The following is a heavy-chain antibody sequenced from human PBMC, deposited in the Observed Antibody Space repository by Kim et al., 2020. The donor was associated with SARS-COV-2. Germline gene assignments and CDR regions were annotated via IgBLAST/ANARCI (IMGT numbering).Heavy chain of an antibody. J-gene: IGHJ6*02. D-gene: IGHD3-10*01. CDR3: ATTDMVRGVINEPYYYYGMDV. Sequence: GESLKISCKGSGYSFTSYWISWVRQMPGKGLEWMGRIDPSDSYTNYSPSFQGHVTISADKSISTAYLQWSSLKASDTAMYYCATTDMVRGVINEPYYYYGMDVWGQGTTVTVSS. V-gene: IGHV5-10-1*01. CDR2: IDPSDSYT. CDR1: GYSFTSYW.